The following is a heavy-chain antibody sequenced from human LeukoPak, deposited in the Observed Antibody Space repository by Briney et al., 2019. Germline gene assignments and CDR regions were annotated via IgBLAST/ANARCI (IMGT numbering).Heavy chain of an antibody. V-gene: IGHV3-21*06. CDR1: GFVFSGYS. D-gene: IGHD5-24*01. Sequence: GGSLRLSCAASGFVFSGYSINWFRQAPGKGLEWVSYISESSSHTYYVDSVKGRFTISRDNAKNSLYLQMSSLRAEDTGIYYCARDRAVKARIGGMDVWGQGTTVIVSS. J-gene: IGHJ6*02. CDR2: ISESSSHT. CDR3: ARDRAVKARIGGMDV.